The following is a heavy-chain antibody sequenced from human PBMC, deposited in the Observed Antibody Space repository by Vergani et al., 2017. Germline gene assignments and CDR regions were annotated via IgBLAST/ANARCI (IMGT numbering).Heavy chain of an antibody. D-gene: IGHD5-12*01. Sequence: EVQLLDSGGGLVQPGGSLRLSCAASGFTFSSYSMNWVRQAPGKGLEWVSSISSSSSYIYYADSVKGRFTISRDNAKNSLYLQMNSLRAEDTAVYYCARDHGYVELVGDAFDIWGQGTMVTVSS. CDR3: ARDHGYVELVGDAFDI. CDR1: GFTFSSYS. V-gene: IGHV3-21*01. CDR2: ISSSSSYI. J-gene: IGHJ3*02.